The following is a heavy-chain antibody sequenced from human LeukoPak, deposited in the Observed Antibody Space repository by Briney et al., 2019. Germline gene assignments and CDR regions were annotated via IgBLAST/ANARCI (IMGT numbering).Heavy chain of an antibody. CDR1: GYTFTSYD. J-gene: IGHJ6*02. D-gene: IGHD6-13*01. Sequence: ASVKVSCKASGYTFTSYDINWVRQATGQGHEWMGWMNPNSGNTGYAQKFQGRVTMTRNTSISTAYMELSSLRSEDTAVYYCARGRIAAAGYYYYYGMDVWGQGTTVTVSS. CDR3: ARGRIAAAGYYYYYGMDV. V-gene: IGHV1-8*01. CDR2: MNPNSGNT.